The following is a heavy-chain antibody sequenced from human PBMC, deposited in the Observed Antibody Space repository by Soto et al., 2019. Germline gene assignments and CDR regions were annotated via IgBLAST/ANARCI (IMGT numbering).Heavy chain of an antibody. CDR2: ISGSGGST. CDR3: AKVAGRETYYYDSSGYYLSS. J-gene: IGHJ4*02. D-gene: IGHD3-22*01. Sequence: GGSLRLSCAASGFTFSSYAMSWVRQAPGKGLEWVSAISGSGGSTYYADSVKGRFTISRDNFKNTLYLQMNSLRAEDTAVYYCAKVAGRETYYYDSSGYYLSSWGQGTLVTVSS. V-gene: IGHV3-23*01. CDR1: GFTFSSYA.